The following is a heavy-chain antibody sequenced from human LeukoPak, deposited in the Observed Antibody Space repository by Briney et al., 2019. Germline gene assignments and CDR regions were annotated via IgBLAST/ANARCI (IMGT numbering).Heavy chain of an antibody. J-gene: IGHJ3*02. CDR2: IYPGDSDT. D-gene: IGHD3-10*01. V-gene: IGHV5-51*01. CDR3: ARQTYGSGSYYNVNAFDI. CDR1: GYSFTSYW. Sequence: GESLKISCKGSGYSFTSYWIGWVRQMPGKGLEWMGIIYPGDSDTRYSPSFQGQVTISADKSISTAYLQWSSLKASDTAMYYCARQTYGSGSYYNVNAFDIWGQGTMVTVSS.